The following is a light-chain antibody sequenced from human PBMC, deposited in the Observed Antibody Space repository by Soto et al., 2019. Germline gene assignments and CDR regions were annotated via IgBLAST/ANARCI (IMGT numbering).Light chain of an antibody. CDR1: QSISSQ. J-gene: IGKJ4*01. CDR2: NAS. CDR3: QQRSNWPLT. V-gene: IGKV3-11*01. Sequence: EIVLTQSPATLSLSPGERATLSCRASQSISSQLAWYQQKPGQAPRLLIHNASNRATGIPARFSGSGSSTDFTLTISSLEPEDFAVYVCQQRSNWPLTFGGGTKVEIK.